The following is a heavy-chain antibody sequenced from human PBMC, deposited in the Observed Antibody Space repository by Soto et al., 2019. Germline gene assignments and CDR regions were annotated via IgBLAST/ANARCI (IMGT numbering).Heavy chain of an antibody. J-gene: IGHJ3*01. CDR1: GGSISSANSY. D-gene: IGHD1-20*01. CDR3: ARSNGNDLVGAFDF. V-gene: IGHV4-30-4*01. Sequence: QVQLQESGPGLVKPSQTLSLTCTVSGGSISSANSYWSWIRQPPGKGLEWIGYIDDSGSTYYNPSRKRRRTRAVDTSKNQFSLRLSSGTAADTAGLYCARSNGNDLVGAFDFWGQGTMVTVSS. CDR2: IDDSGST.